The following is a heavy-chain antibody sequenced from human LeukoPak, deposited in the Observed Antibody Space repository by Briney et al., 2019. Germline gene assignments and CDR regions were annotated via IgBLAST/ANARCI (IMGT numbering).Heavy chain of an antibody. CDR3: ARDRPTGASRVFVVQ. CDR2: MSSGSRYL. Sequence: KPGGSLRLSCTASGFTFSSYAMTWVRHAPGKGLEWVSSMSSGSRYLYYADSVRGRFTISRDNAKNSLYLVMNSLRAEDTAIYYCARDRPTGASRVFVVQWGQGTLVTVSS. D-gene: IGHD3-3*01. J-gene: IGHJ4*02. V-gene: IGHV3-21*01. CDR1: GFTFSSYA.